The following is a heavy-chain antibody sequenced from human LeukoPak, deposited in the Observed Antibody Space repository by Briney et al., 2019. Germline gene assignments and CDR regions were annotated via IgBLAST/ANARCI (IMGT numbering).Heavy chain of an antibody. CDR1: GGTFSSYA. V-gene: IGHV1-69*13. CDR3: ARDGPYYYASGTEGLDY. Sequence: SVKVSCKASGGTFSSYAISWVRQAAGQGLEWMGGIIPIFGTANYAQKFQGGVTITADESTSTAYMELSSLRSDDTAMYYCARDGPYYYASGTEGLDYWGQGTLVTVSA. D-gene: IGHD3-10*01. CDR2: IIPIFGTA. J-gene: IGHJ4*02.